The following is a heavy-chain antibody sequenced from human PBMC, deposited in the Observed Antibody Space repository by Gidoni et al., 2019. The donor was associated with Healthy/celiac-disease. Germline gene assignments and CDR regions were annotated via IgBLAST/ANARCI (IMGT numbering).Heavy chain of an antibody. CDR3: ARDVGYYYDSSGYLDFD. Sequence: EVQLVESGGGLVKPGGSLRLSCAASGFTFSSYSMNWVRQAPGKGLEWVSSISSSSSYIYYADSVKGRFTISRDNAKNSLYLQMNSLRAEDTAVYYCARDVGYYYDSSGYLDFDWGQGTLVTVSS. CDR1: GFTFSSYS. D-gene: IGHD3-22*01. J-gene: IGHJ4*02. CDR2: ISSSSSYI. V-gene: IGHV3-21*06.